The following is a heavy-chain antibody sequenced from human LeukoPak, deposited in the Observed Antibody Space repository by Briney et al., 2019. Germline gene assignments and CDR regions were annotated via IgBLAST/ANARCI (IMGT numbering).Heavy chain of an antibody. CDR3: TRQVDP. V-gene: IGHV4-61*02. J-gene: IGHJ5*02. Sequence: SQTLSLTCTVSGGSISSCNYYWSWIRQPAGKGLEWIGRISTIGSTNYNPSLKSRVTISVDTSKNQFSLRLSSVTAADTAVYYCTRQVDPWGQGTLVTVSS. CDR2: ISTIGST. CDR1: GGSISSCNYY.